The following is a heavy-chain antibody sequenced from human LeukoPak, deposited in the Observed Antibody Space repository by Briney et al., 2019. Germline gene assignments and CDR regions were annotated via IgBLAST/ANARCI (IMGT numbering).Heavy chain of an antibody. D-gene: IGHD2-15*01. CDR2: INHSGST. CDR3: ARKSCSGGSCYSFDY. V-gene: IGHV4-34*01. J-gene: IGHJ4*02. CDR1: GGSFSGYY. Sequence: SETLSLTCAVYGGSFSGYYWSWIRQPPGKGLEWIGEINHSGSTNYNPSLKSRVTISVDTSKNQFSLKLSSVTAADTAVYYCARKSCSGGSCYSFDYWGQGTLVTVSS.